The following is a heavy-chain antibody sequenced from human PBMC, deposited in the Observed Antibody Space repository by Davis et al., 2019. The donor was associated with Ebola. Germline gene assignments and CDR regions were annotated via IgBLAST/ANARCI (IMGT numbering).Heavy chain of an antibody. D-gene: IGHD3-16*01. V-gene: IGHV4-59*08. CDR3: ATLRDYGDYFDY. J-gene: IGHJ4*02. Sequence: SETLSLTCTVSGGSISSYYWSWIRQPPGKGLEWIGYIYYSGSTNYNPSLKSRVTISVDTSKNQFSRKLSSVTAADTAVYYCATLRDYGDYFDYWGQGTLVTVSS. CDR1: GGSISSYY. CDR2: IYYSGST.